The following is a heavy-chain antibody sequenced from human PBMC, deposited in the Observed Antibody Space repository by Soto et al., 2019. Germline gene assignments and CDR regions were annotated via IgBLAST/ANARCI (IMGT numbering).Heavy chain of an antibody. CDR3: ARDAMVRGVPHPPDY. D-gene: IGHD3-10*01. V-gene: IGHV1-18*01. CDR1: GYTFTGYG. Sequence: QVQLVQSGAEVKKPGASVEVSCKASGYTFTGYGITWVRQAPGQGLEWMGWISAYNVNTNYAQKLQGRVIMTTDTSTSTAYMELRSLRSDDTAVYYCARDAMVRGVPHPPDYWGQGTLVTVSS. CDR2: ISAYNVNT. J-gene: IGHJ4*02.